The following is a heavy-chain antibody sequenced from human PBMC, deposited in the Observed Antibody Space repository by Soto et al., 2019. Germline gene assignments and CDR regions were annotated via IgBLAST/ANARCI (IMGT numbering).Heavy chain of an antibody. CDR2: ISSSSSTI. V-gene: IGHV3-48*01. CDR3: ARGSSARYTGNFRWD. Sequence: DVQLVESGGGLVQPGGSLRLSCAASGFTFSSYSMNWVRQAPGKGLEWVSYISSSSSTIYYADSVKGRFTISRDNAKNSLFLQMNSLRAEDTAVYYCARGSSARYTGNFRWDWGQGTLVTVSS. J-gene: IGHJ4*02. CDR1: GFTFSSYS. D-gene: IGHD1-20*01.